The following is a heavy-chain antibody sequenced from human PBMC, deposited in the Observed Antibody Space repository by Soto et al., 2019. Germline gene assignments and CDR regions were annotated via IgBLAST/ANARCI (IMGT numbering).Heavy chain of an antibody. Sequence: SETLSLTCTVSGGSISSSSYYWGWIRQPPGKGLEWIGSIYYSGSTYYNPSLKSRVTISVDTSKNQFSLKLSSVTAADTAVYYCARHSRSSNWYYYMDVWGKGTTVTVSS. CDR1: GGSISSSSYY. D-gene: IGHD6-13*01. CDR2: IYYSGST. CDR3: ARHSRSSNWYYYMDV. J-gene: IGHJ6*03. V-gene: IGHV4-39*01.